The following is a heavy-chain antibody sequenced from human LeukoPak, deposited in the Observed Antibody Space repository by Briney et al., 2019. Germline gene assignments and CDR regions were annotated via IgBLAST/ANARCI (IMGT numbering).Heavy chain of an antibody. V-gene: IGHV3-74*01. CDR1: GFIFSSYW. CDR2: INSDGSST. J-gene: IGHJ4*02. D-gene: IGHD6-19*01. Sequence: PGGSPRLSCGASGFIFSSYWMHWVRQAPGKGLVWVSRINSDGSSTRYADNVKGRFTISRDNAKNTLYLQMNSLRAEDTAVYYCVRRQDSSGWTFDYWGQGTLVTVSS. CDR3: VRRQDSSGWTFDY.